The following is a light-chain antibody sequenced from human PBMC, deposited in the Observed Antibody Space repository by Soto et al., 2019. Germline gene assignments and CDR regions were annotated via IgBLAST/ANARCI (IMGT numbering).Light chain of an antibody. Sequence: QSVLIQPASVSGSPGQSITISCTGTSRDVGGSNYVSWYQHHPHRAPKLLIYEVSYRPSGVSSRFSGSKSGNTASLTISGLQAEDDADYCCSSYTSSNTLEVFGVGTKLTVL. V-gene: IGLV2-14*01. CDR1: SRDVGGSNY. CDR2: EVS. J-gene: IGLJ1*01. CDR3: SSYTSSNTLEV.